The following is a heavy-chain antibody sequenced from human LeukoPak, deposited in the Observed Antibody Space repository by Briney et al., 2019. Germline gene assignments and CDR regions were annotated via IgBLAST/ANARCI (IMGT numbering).Heavy chain of an antibody. J-gene: IGHJ4*02. Sequence: SETLSLTCTVSGGSISSSSYYWGWIRQPPGKGLEWIGTIYYSGNTYYNPSLKSRVTISVDTSKNQFSLKLSSVTAADTAVYYCGRAVSTGTVDYWGQGTLVTVSS. V-gene: IGHV4-39*07. D-gene: IGHD1-1*01. CDR3: GRAVSTGTVDY. CDR2: IYYSGNT. CDR1: GGSISSSSYY.